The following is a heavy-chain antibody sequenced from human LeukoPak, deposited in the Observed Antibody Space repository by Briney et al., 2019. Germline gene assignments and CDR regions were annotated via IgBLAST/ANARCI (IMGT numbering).Heavy chain of an antibody. CDR1: GDSVSSSSAV. J-gene: IGHJ4*02. CDR3: AGTADYSSFLAF. D-gene: IGHD4-11*01. CDR2: TYYRSKWHN. V-gene: IGHV6-1*01. Sequence: SQTLSLTCAVSGDSVSSSSAVWNWIRQSPSRGLEWLGRTYYRSKWHNEYAESVKSRISITSDTSKNQFSLQLNSVTPEDTAEYFCAGTADYSSFLAFWGQGTLVTVSS.